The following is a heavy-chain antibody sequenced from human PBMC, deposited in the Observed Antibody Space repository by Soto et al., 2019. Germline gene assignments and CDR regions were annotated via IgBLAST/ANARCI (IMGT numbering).Heavy chain of an antibody. J-gene: IGHJ6*02. CDR1: GGSFSGYY. CDR3: ARDGAYSSSWYTRYYYYGMDV. CDR2: INHSGST. D-gene: IGHD6-13*01. V-gene: IGHV4-34*01. Sequence: SGTLSLTCAVYGGSFSGYYWSWIRQPPGKGLEWIGEINHSGSTNYNPSLKSRVTISVDTSKNQFSLKLSSVTAADTAVYYCARDGAYSSSWYTRYYYYGMDVWGQGTTVTVSS.